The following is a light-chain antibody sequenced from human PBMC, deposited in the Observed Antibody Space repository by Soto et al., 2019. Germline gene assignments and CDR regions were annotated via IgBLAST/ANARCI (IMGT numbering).Light chain of an antibody. CDR2: AAS. Sequence: DIQMTQSPSSLSASVGDRVTITCRASQSISYYLNWYQQKPGKAPKLLIYAASSLQSGIPSRFSRSGSGTDFTLTISSLQPEDFATYYCQQSYSTPLTFGGGTKVDIK. CDR1: QSISYY. J-gene: IGKJ4*01. CDR3: QQSYSTPLT. V-gene: IGKV1-39*01.